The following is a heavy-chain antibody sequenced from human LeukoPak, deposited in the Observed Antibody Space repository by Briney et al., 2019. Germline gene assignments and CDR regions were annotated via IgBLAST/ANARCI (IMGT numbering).Heavy chain of an antibody. Sequence: ASVTVSCKASGYTFTSYYMHWVRQAPGQGLDWMGIINPSGGSTSYAQKFQGRVTMNRDTSTSTVYMELSSLRSEDTAVYYCARDLYGSGEDFDYWGQGTLVTVSS. CDR1: GYTFTSYY. CDR2: INPSGGST. CDR3: ARDLYGSGEDFDY. J-gene: IGHJ4*02. D-gene: IGHD3-10*01. V-gene: IGHV1-46*01.